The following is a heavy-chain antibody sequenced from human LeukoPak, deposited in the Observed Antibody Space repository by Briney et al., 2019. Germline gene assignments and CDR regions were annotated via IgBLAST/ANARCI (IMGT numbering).Heavy chain of an antibody. CDR1: GGSVSSTTYY. J-gene: IGHJ4*02. V-gene: IGHV4-39*01. Sequence: TSETLSLTCTVSGGSVSSTTYYWGWIRQPPGKGLEWIGSIYYSGSTYYNPSLKSRVTISVGTSKNQFSLKLSSVTAADTAVYYCASQEGLWTGDYWGQGTLVTVSS. CDR2: IYYSGST. D-gene: IGHD4/OR15-4a*01. CDR3: ASQEGLWTGDY.